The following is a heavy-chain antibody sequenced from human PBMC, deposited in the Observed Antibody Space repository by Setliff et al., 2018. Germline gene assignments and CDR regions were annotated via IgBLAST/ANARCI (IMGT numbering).Heavy chain of an antibody. J-gene: IGHJ4*02. Sequence: SETLSLTCSVSGASISSDGYYWSWIRQYPGKGLEWIGRIHYRGTTYSNASLPSRLTISVDTSKNQFSLKLRSVTAADTAVYYCARTGTYRYFDSWGQGTLVTVSS. CDR3: ARTGTYRYFDS. CDR2: IHYRGTT. V-gene: IGHV4-39*01. CDR1: GASISSDGYY. D-gene: IGHD1-1*01.